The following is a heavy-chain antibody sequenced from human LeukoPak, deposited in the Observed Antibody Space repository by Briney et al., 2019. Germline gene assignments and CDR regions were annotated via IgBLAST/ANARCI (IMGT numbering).Heavy chain of an antibody. CDR1: GYSFTSYW. CDR3: ARSCPLLFLCY. CDR2: IYPGDSDT. V-gene: IGHV5-51*01. J-gene: IGHJ4*02. Sequence: GESLKISCTGSGYSFTSYWIGWVRQMPGKGLEWMGIIYPGDSDTRYSPSFRGQVTISADKSISTAYLQWSSLKASDTAMYYCARSCPLLFLCYWGQGTLVTVSS. D-gene: IGHD2-21*02.